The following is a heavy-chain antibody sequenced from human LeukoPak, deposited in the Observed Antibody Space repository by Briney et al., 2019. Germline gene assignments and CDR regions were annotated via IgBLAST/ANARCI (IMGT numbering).Heavy chain of an antibody. J-gene: IGHJ6*03. CDR2: IYTSGGT. D-gene: IGHD3-22*01. CDR1: GDSISSYY. Sequence: SETLSLTCILSGDSISSYYWSWIRQPAGKGLGWIGRIYTSGGTNYNPSLKSRVTMSVDTSKNQFSLKLSSVTAADTAVYYCAREAEYYYDSSGYYYYYYMDVWGKGTTVTVSS. V-gene: IGHV4-4*07. CDR3: AREAEYYYDSSGYYYYYYMDV.